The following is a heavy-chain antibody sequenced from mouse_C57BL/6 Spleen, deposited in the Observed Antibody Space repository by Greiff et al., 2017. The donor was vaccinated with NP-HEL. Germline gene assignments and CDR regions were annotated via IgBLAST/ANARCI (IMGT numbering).Heavy chain of an antibody. Sequence: VQLQQSGAELVRPGASVTLSCKASGYTFTDYDMHWVKQTPVHGLEWIGAIDPETGGTAYNQKFKGKAILTADKSSSTAYMEVRSLPSEDSAVYYCTRSGPVDYWGQGTSVTVSS. V-gene: IGHV1-15*01. CDR3: TRSGPVDY. CDR2: IDPETGGT. CDR1: GYTFTDYD. J-gene: IGHJ4*01. D-gene: IGHD3-1*01.